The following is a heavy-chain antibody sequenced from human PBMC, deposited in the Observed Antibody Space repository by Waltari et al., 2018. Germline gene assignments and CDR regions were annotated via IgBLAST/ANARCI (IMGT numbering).Heavy chain of an antibody. CDR2: INPNSGGT. J-gene: IGHJ3*02. V-gene: IGHV1-2*02. D-gene: IGHD1-7*01. Sequence: QVQLVQSGAEVKKPGASVKVSCKASGYTFTGYYMHWVRQAPGQGLEWMGWINPNSGGTNYAQKFQGRVTMTRDTSISTAYMELSRLRSDDTAVYYCARNRYNWNYGADAFDIWGQGTMVTVSS. CDR1: GYTFTGYY. CDR3: ARNRYNWNYGADAFDI.